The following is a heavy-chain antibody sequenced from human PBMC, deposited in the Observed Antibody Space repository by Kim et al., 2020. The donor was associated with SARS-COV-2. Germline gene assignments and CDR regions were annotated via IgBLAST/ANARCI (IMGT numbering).Heavy chain of an antibody. CDR3: ARARTSTSAYSSSWYYYYYGMDV. Sequence: SVKVSCKASGGTFSSYAISWVRQAPGQGLEWMGGIIPIFGTANYAQKFQGRVTITADESTSTAYMELSSLRSEDTAVYYCARARTSTSAYSSSWYYYYYGMDVWGQGTTVTVSS. J-gene: IGHJ6*02. CDR1: GGTFSSYA. V-gene: IGHV1-69*13. CDR2: IIPIFGTA. D-gene: IGHD6-13*01.